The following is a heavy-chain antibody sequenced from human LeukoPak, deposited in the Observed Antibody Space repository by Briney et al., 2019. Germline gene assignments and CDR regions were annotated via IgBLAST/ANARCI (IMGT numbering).Heavy chain of an antibody. D-gene: IGHD3-10*02. J-gene: IGHJ4*02. CDR2: ICYEGSNK. CDR3: AKDVRGGDPNIEPTDH. Sequence: PGGSPRLSSAASVFTPCRFSTHCGCEAPGKGVGSGAFICYEGSNKYYADSVKGRFTISRDNSKNTLSLQMNSLRAEDTAVYYCAKDVRGGDPNIEPTDHWGQGTLVTVSS. V-gene: IGHV3-30*02. CDR1: VFTPCRFS.